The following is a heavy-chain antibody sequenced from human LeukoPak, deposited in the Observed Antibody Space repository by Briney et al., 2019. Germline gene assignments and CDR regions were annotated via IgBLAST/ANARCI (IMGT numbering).Heavy chain of an antibody. V-gene: IGHV3-23*01. J-gene: IGHJ4*02. CDR2: ISGSGSNT. CDR1: GFAFSVYA. CDR3: AKGTYDSRGHFDY. D-gene: IGHD3-22*01. Sequence: GGSLRLSCSASGFAFSVYAMSWLRQPPGKGLEWVSGISGSGSNTYYADSVKGRFTISRDNSKNTLYLQMNSLRAEDTAAYYCAKGTYDSRGHFDYWGQGTLVSVSS.